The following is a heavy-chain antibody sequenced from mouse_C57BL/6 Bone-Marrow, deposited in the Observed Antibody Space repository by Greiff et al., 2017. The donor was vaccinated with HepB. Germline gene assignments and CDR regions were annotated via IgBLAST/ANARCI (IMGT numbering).Heavy chain of an antibody. D-gene: IGHD1-1*01. CDR2: IYPGNSDT. Sequence: EVQLQQSGTVLARPGASVKMSCKTSGYTFTSYWIHWVKQRPGQGLEWIGAIYPGNSDTSYNQKFKGKAKLTAVTSASTAYMELSSLTNEDSAVYYCTRIVITTVVAQYYYAMDYWGQGTSVTVSS. CDR1: GYTFTSYW. V-gene: IGHV1-5*01. J-gene: IGHJ4*01. CDR3: TRIVITTVVAQYYYAMDY.